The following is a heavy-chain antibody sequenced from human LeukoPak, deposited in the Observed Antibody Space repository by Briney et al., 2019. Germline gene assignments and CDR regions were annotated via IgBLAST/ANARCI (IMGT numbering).Heavy chain of an antibody. Sequence: GGSLRLSCAASGFTFSSYWMSWVRQAPGKGLEWVANIKQDGSEKYYVDSVKGRFTISRDNAKNSLYLQMNSLRAEDTAVYYCAKDFWGYFTPNNYFDYWGQGTLVTVSS. D-gene: IGHD3-22*01. CDR3: AKDFWGYFTPNNYFDY. CDR1: GFTFSSYW. CDR2: IKQDGSEK. V-gene: IGHV3-7*01. J-gene: IGHJ4*02.